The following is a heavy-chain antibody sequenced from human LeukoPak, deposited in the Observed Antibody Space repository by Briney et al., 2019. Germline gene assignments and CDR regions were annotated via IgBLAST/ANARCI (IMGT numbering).Heavy chain of an antibody. CDR3: ARVTPPHYVLSDSTGYYYDF. D-gene: IGHD3-22*01. Sequence: PGGSLRLSCTASGFTFSSSWMHWVRQAPGKGLMWVSRINSDGSSTIYADSVRGRFTISRDNAKNTLYLQMNSLRAEDTAVYYCARVTPPHYVLSDSTGYYYDFWGQGTLVTVSS. CDR2: INSDGSST. J-gene: IGHJ4*02. V-gene: IGHV3-74*01. CDR1: GFTFSSSW.